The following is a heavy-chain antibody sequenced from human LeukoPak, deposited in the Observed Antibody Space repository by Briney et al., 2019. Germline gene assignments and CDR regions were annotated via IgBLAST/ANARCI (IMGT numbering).Heavy chain of an antibody. V-gene: IGHV3-7*01. J-gene: IGHJ6*02. CDR2: IKQDGSEK. Sequence: GGSLRLSCAASGFTFSSYWMSWVRQAPGKGLEWVANIKQDGSEKYYVDSVKGRFTISRDNAKNSLYLQMNSLRAEDTTVYYCARVGSQRGYSYGYRVYYYYYGMDVWGQGTTVTVSS. CDR1: GFTFSSYW. D-gene: IGHD5-18*01. CDR3: ARVGSQRGYSYGYRVYYYYYGMDV.